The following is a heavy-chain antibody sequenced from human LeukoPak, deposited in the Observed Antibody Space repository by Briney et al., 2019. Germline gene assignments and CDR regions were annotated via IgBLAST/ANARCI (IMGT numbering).Heavy chain of an antibody. V-gene: IGHV3-11*04. CDR2: ISSSGSTI. J-gene: IGHJ4*02. D-gene: IGHD3-3*01. Sequence: PGGSLRLSCAASGFTFSDYYMSWIRQAPGKGLEWVSYISSSGSTIYYADSVKGRFTISRDNAKNSLCLQMNSLRAEDTAVYYCARVGYYDFWSGYFGEYYFDYWGQGTLVTVSS. CDR3: ARVGYYDFWSGYFGEYYFDY. CDR1: GFTFSDYY.